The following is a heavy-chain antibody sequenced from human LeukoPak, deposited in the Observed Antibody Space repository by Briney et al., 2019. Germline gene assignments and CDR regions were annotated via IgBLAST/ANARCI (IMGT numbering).Heavy chain of an antibody. Sequence: ASVKVSCKVSGYTLTELSMHWVRQAPGKGLEWMGGFDPEDGETIYAQKFQGRVTMTEDTSTDTAYMELSSLRSEDTAVYYCARDVYCSSTSCYTSWFDPWGQGTLVTVSS. V-gene: IGHV1-24*01. CDR2: FDPEDGET. J-gene: IGHJ5*02. CDR3: ARDVYCSSTSCYTSWFDP. D-gene: IGHD2-2*02. CDR1: GYTLTELS.